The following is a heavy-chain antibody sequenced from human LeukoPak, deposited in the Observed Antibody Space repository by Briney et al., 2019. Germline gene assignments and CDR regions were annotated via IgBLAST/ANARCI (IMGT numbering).Heavy chain of an antibody. V-gene: IGHV3-23*01. Sequence: GGSLRLSCAASGFTFSSYAMSWVRQAPGKGLEWVSAISGSGGSTYYADSVKGRFTISRDNSKNTLYLQMNSLRAEDTAVYYCAKALYYDTDCYYMDVWGKGTTVTVSS. CDR3: AKALYYDTDCYYMDV. J-gene: IGHJ6*03. CDR1: GFTFSSYA. CDR2: ISGSGGST. D-gene: IGHD3-22*01.